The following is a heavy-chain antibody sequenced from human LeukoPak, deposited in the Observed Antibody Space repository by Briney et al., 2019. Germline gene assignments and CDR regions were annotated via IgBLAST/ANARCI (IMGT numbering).Heavy chain of an antibody. CDR2: ISSSGSTI. CDR3: ARVGGYYDILTGYYEV. Sequence: GGCLRLSCAASGFTFSSYEMNWVRQAPGKGLEWDSYISSSGSTIYYADSVKGRFTISRDNAKNSLYLQMNSLRAEDTAVYYCARVGGYYDILTGYYEVWGQGTLVTVSS. D-gene: IGHD3-9*01. J-gene: IGHJ4*02. V-gene: IGHV3-48*03. CDR1: GFTFSSYE.